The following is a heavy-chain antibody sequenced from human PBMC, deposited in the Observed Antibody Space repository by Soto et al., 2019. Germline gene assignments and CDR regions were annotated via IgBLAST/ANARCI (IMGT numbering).Heavy chain of an antibody. CDR1: GGSISSGGYY. CDR3: ASVMISPHQIGDYGDYGLKSDYYYYYGMDV. V-gene: IGHV4-31*03. Sequence: QVQLQESGPGLVKPSQTLSLTCTVSGGSISSGGYYWSWIRQHPGKGLEWIGYIYYSGSTYYNPSLKSRVTISVDTSKNQFSLKLSSVTAADTAVYYCASVMISPHQIGDYGDYGLKSDYYYYYGMDVWGQGTTVTVSS. J-gene: IGHJ6*02. CDR2: IYYSGST. D-gene: IGHD4-17*01.